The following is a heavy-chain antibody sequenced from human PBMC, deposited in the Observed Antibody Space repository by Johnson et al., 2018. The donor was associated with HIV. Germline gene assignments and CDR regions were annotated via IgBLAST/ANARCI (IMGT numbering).Heavy chain of an antibody. V-gene: IGHV3-30*19. CDR1: GFTFSSYG. CDR3: ASSSYYDSSGFYAFDI. Sequence: QVLLVESGGGLVQPGGSLRLSCEASGFTFSSYGMHWVRQAPGKGLEWVAVISYDGSNKYYADSVKGRFTISRDNSKNTLYLQMNSLRAEDTAVYYCASSSYYDSSGFYAFDIWGQGTMVTVSS. J-gene: IGHJ3*02. D-gene: IGHD3-22*01. CDR2: ISYDGSNK.